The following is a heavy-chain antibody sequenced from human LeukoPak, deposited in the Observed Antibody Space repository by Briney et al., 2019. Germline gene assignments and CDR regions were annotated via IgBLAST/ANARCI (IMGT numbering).Heavy chain of an antibody. CDR2: INHSGST. V-gene: IGHV4-34*01. CDR3: ARGLVRRGLDY. Sequence: SETLSLTCAVYGGSFSGYYWSWLRQPPGKGLEWIGEINHSGSTNYNPSLKSRVTISVDTSKNQFSLKLSSVTAADTAVYYCARGLVRRGLDYWGQGTLVTVSS. D-gene: IGHD2-15*01. J-gene: IGHJ4*02. CDR1: GGSFSGYY.